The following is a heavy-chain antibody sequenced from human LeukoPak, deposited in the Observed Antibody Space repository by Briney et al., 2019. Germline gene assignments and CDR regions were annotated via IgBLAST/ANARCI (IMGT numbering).Heavy chain of an antibody. CDR2: INPNSGGT. D-gene: IGHD3-3*01. V-gene: IGHV1-2*02. J-gene: IGHJ4*02. CDR1: GYTFTGYY. CDR3: ARDSGGGITIFGVVS. Sequence: GASVKVSCKASGYTFTGYYMHWVRQAPGQGLEWMGWINPNSGGTNYAQKFQGRVTMTRDTSISTAYMGLSRLRSDDTAVYYCARDSGGGITIFGVVSWGQGTLVTVSS.